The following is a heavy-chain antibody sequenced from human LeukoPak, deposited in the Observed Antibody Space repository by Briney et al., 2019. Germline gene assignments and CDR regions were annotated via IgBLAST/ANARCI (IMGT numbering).Heavy chain of an antibody. V-gene: IGHV3-30-3*02. CDR2: ISYDGSNK. Sequence: GGSLRLSCAASGFTFSSYAMHWVRQAPGKGLEWVAVISYDGSNKYYADSVKGRFTISRDNSKNTLYLQMNSLRAEDTAVYYCAKRPLDGYADYWGQGTLVTVSS. D-gene: IGHD5-24*01. CDR1: GFTFSSYA. CDR3: AKRPLDGYADY. J-gene: IGHJ4*02.